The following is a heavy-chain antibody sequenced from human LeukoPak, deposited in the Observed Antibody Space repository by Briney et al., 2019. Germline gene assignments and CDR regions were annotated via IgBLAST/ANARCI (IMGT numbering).Heavy chain of an antibody. V-gene: IGHV3-7*03. D-gene: IGHD3-9*01. CDR1: GFTFSNYF. CDR2: INKDGSGT. Sequence: GGSLRLSCAASGFTFSNYFMGWVRQAPGKGLEWVANINKDGSGTSYADSVKGRFTISRDNAKNSLYLQMNGLRVEDTAVYYCARGCCCVSGLYFEFWGQGSLVTVSS. CDR3: ARGCCCVSGLYFEF. J-gene: IGHJ4*02.